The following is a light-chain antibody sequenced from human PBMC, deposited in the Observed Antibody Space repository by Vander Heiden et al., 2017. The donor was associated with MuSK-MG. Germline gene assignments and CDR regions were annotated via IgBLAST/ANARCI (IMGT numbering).Light chain of an antibody. CDR1: QSIAGY. CDR3: QQYYSFPRT. J-gene: IGKJ1*01. CDR2: AAS. Sequence: IRMSQSPSSFSASTGDRITITCRASQSIAGYLAWYQQKPGEAPKLLIYAASTLQSGVPSRFSGSGSGTDFTLTISCLQSEDFATYYCQQYYSFPRTFGQGTKVEIK. V-gene: IGKV1-8*01.